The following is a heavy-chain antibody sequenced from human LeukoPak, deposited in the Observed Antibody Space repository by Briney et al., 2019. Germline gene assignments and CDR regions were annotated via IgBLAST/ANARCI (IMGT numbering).Heavy chain of an antibody. V-gene: IGHV1-69*06. D-gene: IGHD5-18*01. J-gene: IGHJ4*02. CDR1: GGTFSNYA. Sequence: ASVKVSCKASGGTFSNYAINWVRQAPGQGLEWMGGITPIFGTANYVQKFQGRVTITADKSTSTAFMELSRLRSEDTAIYYCARASSDDTALATPFAYWGQGTLVTVSS. CDR2: ITPIFGTA. CDR3: ARASSDDTALATPFAY.